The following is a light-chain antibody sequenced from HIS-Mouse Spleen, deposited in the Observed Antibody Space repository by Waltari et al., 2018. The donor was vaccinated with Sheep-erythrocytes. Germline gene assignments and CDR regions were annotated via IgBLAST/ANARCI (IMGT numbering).Light chain of an antibody. CDR3: QQYYSTLT. V-gene: IGKV4-1*01. Sequence: DIVMTQSPDPLAVSLGERATINCKSSQSVLYSSNNKNYLAWHQQKPGQPPKLLIYWASTRESGVPDRFSGSGSGTDFTLTISSLQAEDVAVYYCQQYYSTLTFGGGTKVEIK. J-gene: IGKJ4*01. CDR2: WAS. CDR1: QSVLYSSNNKNY.